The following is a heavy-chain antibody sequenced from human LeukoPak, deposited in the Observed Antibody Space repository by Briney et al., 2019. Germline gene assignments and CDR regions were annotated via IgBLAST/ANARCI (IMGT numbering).Heavy chain of an antibody. CDR1: GGSISSYY. Sequence: SETLSLTCTVSGGSISSYYWSWIRQLAGKGLEWIGRIYTSGSTNYNPSLKSRVTMSVDTSKNQFSLKLSSVTAADTAVYYCATSGYCSSTSCRNNYYYYMDVWGKGTTVTVSS. CDR2: IYTSGST. J-gene: IGHJ6*03. D-gene: IGHD2-2*01. CDR3: ATSGYCSSTSCRNNYYYYMDV. V-gene: IGHV4-4*07.